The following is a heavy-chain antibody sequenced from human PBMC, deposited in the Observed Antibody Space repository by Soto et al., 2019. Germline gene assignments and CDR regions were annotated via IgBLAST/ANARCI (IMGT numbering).Heavy chain of an antibody. V-gene: IGHV3-7*01. J-gene: IGHJ5*02. CDR1: GFTFSNYW. CDR3: ARDAHWAAQLVNSLFDP. Sequence: PGGSLRLSCAASGFTFSNYWMSWVRQAPGKGLEWVANIKQDGSEKYYVDSVKDRFTISRDNAKNSLYLQMNSLRAEDTAVYYCARDAHWAAQLVNSLFDPWGQGTLVTVSS. D-gene: IGHD6-13*01. CDR2: IKQDGSEK.